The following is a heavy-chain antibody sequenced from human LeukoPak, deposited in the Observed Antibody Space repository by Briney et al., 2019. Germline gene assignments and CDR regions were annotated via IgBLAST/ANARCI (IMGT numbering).Heavy chain of an antibody. J-gene: IGHJ4*02. CDR2: ICHSGST. CDR1: GGSISSGGYS. CDR3: ASGAGTVGNFDY. V-gene: IGHV4-30-2*01. Sequence: SETLSLTCAVSGGSISSGGYSWSWIRQPPGKGLEWIGYICHSGSTYYNPSLKSRVTISVDRSKNQFSLKLSSVTAADTAVYYCASGAGTVGNFDYWGQGTLVTVSS. D-gene: IGHD6-19*01.